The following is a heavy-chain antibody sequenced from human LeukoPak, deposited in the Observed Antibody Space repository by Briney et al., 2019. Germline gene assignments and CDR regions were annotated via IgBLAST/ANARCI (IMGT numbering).Heavy chain of an antibody. CDR1: GGTFSSYA. J-gene: IGHJ4*02. CDR3: ARLSSSSVHRDY. Sequence: SVKVSCKASGGTFSSYAISWVRQAPGQGLEWMGGIIPIFGTANYAQKFQGRVTITADESTSAAYMELSSLRSEDTAVYYCARLSSSSVHRDYWGQGTLVTVSS. D-gene: IGHD6-13*01. V-gene: IGHV1-69*01. CDR2: IIPIFGTA.